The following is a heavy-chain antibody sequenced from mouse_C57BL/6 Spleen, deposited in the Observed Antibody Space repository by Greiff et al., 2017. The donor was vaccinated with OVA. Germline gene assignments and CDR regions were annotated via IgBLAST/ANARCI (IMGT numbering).Heavy chain of an antibody. CDR1: GYTFTSYG. CDR3: ARSRSITTGYYYAMDY. D-gene: IGHD1-1*01. V-gene: IGHV1-81*01. Sequence: QVQLQQSGAELARPGASVKLSCKASGYTFTSYGISWVKQRTGQGLEWIGEIYPRSGNTYYNEKFKGKATLTADKSSSTAYMELRSLTSEDSAVYFCARSRSITTGYYYAMDYWGQGTSVTVSS. CDR2: IYPRSGNT. J-gene: IGHJ4*01.